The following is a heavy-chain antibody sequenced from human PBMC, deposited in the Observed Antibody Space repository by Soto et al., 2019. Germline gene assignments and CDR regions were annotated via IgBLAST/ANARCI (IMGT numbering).Heavy chain of an antibody. J-gene: IGHJ2*01. CDR1: GGTFSNYP. CDR2: IIPIFGTV. D-gene: IGHD5-12*01. Sequence: QVQLVQSGAEVKKPGSSVKVSCKASGGTFSNYPISWVRQATGQGLEWMGGIIPIFGTVNYAQKFQGRVTITADESTSPAYMELSSLRSEDTAVYYCARGNHRWLQLWYFDLWGRGTLVTVSS. CDR3: ARGNHRWLQLWYFDL. V-gene: IGHV1-69*12.